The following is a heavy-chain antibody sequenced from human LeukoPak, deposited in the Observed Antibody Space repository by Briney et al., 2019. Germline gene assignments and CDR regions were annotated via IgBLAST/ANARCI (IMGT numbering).Heavy chain of an antibody. Sequence: GASVKVSCKASGYTFTSYDINWVRQATGQGLEWMGWMNPNSGNTGYAQKFQGRVTMTRNTSISTAYMGLSSLRSEDTAVYYCARLSGSYRPYYFDYWGQGTLVTVSS. J-gene: IGHJ4*02. D-gene: IGHD1-26*01. CDR3: ARLSGSYRPYYFDY. V-gene: IGHV1-8*01. CDR1: GYTFTSYD. CDR2: MNPNSGNT.